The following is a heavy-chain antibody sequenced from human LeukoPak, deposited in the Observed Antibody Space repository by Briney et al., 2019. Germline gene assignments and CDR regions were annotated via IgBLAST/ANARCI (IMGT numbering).Heavy chain of an antibody. J-gene: IGHJ4*02. V-gene: IGHV3-30*18. CDR2: ISNDGSNK. D-gene: IGHD5-12*01. Sequence: GRSLRLSCAASGFTFSRYCMQCVRQPSGKGLEWVGVISNDGSNKYYADSVKGRFTISRDNSKNTLYLQMDSLRAEDTAVYYCAKVDIVATIDAGRLIDYWGQGTLVTVSS. CDR1: GFTFSRYC. CDR3: AKVDIVATIDAGRLIDY.